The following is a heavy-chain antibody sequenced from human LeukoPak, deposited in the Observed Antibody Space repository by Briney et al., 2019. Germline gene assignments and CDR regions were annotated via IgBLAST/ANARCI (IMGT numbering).Heavy chain of an antibody. V-gene: IGHV1-46*01. CDR2: INPSGSST. D-gene: IGHD3-16*02. J-gene: IGHJ5*02. CDR3: ARDNSVGDIAWWFDP. Sequence: ASVKVSCKASGYTFTGYYMHWVRQAPGQGLEWMGLINPSGSSTLYAQKFQGRVTMTRDMSTTTDYMEPSSLRSEDTAVYYCARDNSVGDIAWWFDPWGQGTLVTVSS. CDR1: GYTFTGYY.